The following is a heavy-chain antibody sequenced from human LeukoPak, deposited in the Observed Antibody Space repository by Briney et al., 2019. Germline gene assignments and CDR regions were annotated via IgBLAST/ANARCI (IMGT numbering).Heavy chain of an antibody. CDR1: GGSISSYY. J-gene: IGHJ4*02. D-gene: IGHD1-26*01. V-gene: IGHV4-59*01. CDR2: IYYSGST. CDR3: AREASMEDSGRYYFDY. Sequence: PSETLSLTCTVSGGSISSYYWSWIRQPPGKGLEWIGYIYYSGSTNYNPSLKSRVTISVDTSKNQFSLKLGSVTAADTAVYYCAREASMEDSGRYYFDYWGQGTLVTVSS.